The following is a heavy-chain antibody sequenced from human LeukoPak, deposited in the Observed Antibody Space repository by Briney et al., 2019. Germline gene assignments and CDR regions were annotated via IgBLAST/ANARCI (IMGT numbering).Heavy chain of an antibody. CDR3: ARDMGYCSSSNCYTYYLDY. Sequence: GGSLRLSCVASGFTFSRFEMYWVRQAPGKGLEWVSYISGSGSSIYYADSVKGRFTISRDNAKNSLYLQMNSLRGEDTAVYYCARDMGYCSSSNCYTYYLDYWGQGTLVTVSS. V-gene: IGHV3-48*03. D-gene: IGHD2-2*01. CDR1: GFTFSRFE. J-gene: IGHJ4*02. CDR2: ISGSGSSI.